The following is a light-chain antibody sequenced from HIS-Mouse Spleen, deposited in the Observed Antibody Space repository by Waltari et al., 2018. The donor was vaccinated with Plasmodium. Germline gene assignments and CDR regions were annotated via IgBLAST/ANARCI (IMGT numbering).Light chain of an antibody. CDR2: KAS. J-gene: IGKJ1*01. Sequence: DIQMTQSPSTLSASVGDRITITCRASHIISSRWAWYQQKPGKAPKLLIYKASSLESGGPSRFSGSGSGTEFTLTISSLQPDDFATYYCQQYNSYSWTFGQGTKVEIK. V-gene: IGKV1-5*03. CDR1: HIISSR. CDR3: QQYNSYSWT.